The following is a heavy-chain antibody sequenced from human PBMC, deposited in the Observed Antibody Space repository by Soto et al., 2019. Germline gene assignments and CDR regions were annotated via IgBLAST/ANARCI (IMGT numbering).Heavy chain of an antibody. CDR3: ARDGVPGSSGDY. J-gene: IGHJ4*02. CDR2: ISAYNGNT. Sequence: NGSCKGAGYTLSIDGVSCVRKAPGQGLEWMGWISAYNGNTNYAQKLQGRVTMTTDTSTSTAYMELRSLRSDDTAVYYCARDGVPGSSGDYWGQGTLVTVSS. CDR1: GYTLSIDG. D-gene: IGHD3-10*01. V-gene: IGHV1-18*01.